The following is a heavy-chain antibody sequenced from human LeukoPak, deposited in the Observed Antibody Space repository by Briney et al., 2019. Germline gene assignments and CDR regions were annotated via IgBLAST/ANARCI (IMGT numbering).Heavy chain of an antibody. CDR1: GFTFSSYA. CDR2: ISGSGGTT. D-gene: IGHD2-15*01. V-gene: IGHV3-23*01. CDR3: AKGQWVVATYSDY. Sequence: GGSLRLSCVASGFTFSSYAMSWVRQAPGKGLEWVSGISGSGGTTYYADSVKGRFTISRDNSKNTLYLQMNSLRADNTAVYYCAKGQWVVATYSDYWGQGTLVTVSS. J-gene: IGHJ4*02.